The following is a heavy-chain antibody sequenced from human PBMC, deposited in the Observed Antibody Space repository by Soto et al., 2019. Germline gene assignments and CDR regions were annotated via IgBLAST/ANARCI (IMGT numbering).Heavy chain of an antibody. Sequence: ASVKVSCKASGYTFTSYAMHWVRQAPGQRLEWMGWINAGNGNTKYSQKFQGRVTITRDTSASTAYMELSSLRSEDTAVYYCARIGYCSGGSCHNWFDPWGQGTLVPVS. V-gene: IGHV1-3*01. D-gene: IGHD2-15*01. CDR1: GYTFTSYA. CDR2: INAGNGNT. J-gene: IGHJ5*02. CDR3: ARIGYCSGGSCHNWFDP.